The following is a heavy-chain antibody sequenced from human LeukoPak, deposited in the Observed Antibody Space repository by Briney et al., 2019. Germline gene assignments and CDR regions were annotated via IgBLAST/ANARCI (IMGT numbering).Heavy chain of an antibody. CDR2: IYSGGST. J-gene: IGHJ4*02. V-gene: IGHV3-53*01. Sequence: GGSLRLSCAASGFTVSSNYMSWVRQAPGKGLEWVSVIYSGGSTYYADSVKGRFTISRDNSKNTLYLQMNSLRAEDTAVYYCASQVTLLLIDYWGQGTLVTVSS. D-gene: IGHD5-18*01. CDR3: ASQVTLLLIDY. CDR1: GFTVSSNY.